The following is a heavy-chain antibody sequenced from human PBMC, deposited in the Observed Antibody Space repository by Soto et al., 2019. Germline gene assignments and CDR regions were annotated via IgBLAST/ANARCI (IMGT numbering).Heavy chain of an antibody. V-gene: IGHV4-59*01. CDR2: IYYSGST. J-gene: IGHJ6*03. CDR1: GGSISSYY. D-gene: IGHD6-13*01. CDR3: ASGGTAAGLWSNYMDV. Sequence: SETLSLTCTVSGGSISSYYWSWIRQPPGKGLEWIGYIYYSGSTNYNPSLKSRVTISVDTSKNQFSLKLSSVTAADTAVYYCASGGTAAGLWSNYMDVWGKGTTVTVSS.